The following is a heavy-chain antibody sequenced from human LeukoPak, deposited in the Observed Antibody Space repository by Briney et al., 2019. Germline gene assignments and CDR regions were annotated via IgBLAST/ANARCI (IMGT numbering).Heavy chain of an antibody. J-gene: IGHJ4*02. CDR2: VYPGDSDT. CDR3: ARGTLDTRVLDY. Sequence: GESLKISCKGSGYSFTSFWIGWVRQMPGKGLEWMGIVYPGDSDTRYSPSFQGQVTISADRSINTAYLQWSSLEASDTAMYYCARGTLDTRVLDYWGQGTLVTVSS. CDR1: GYSFTSFW. D-gene: IGHD5-18*01. V-gene: IGHV5-51*01.